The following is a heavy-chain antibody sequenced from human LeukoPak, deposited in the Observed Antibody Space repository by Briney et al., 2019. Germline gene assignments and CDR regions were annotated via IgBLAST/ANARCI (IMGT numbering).Heavy chain of an antibody. V-gene: IGHV3-48*01. D-gene: IGHD1-26*01. J-gene: IGHJ3*02. CDR3: ARVEYSGSYGAFDI. Sequence: GGSLRLSCAASGFTFSSYSMNWVRQAPGKGLEWVSYISSSSSTIYYADSVKGRFTISRDNAKNSLYLQMNSLRAEDTAVYYCARVEYSGSYGAFDIWGQGTMVTVSS. CDR1: GFTFSSYS. CDR2: ISSSSSTI.